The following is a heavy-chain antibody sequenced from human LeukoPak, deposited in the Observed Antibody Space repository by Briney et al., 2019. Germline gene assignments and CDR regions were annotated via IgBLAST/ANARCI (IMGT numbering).Heavy chain of an antibody. CDR3: ASGSGYCSSTSCVPTFDY. V-gene: IGHV3-48*03. CDR2: ISSSGSTI. Sequence: HPGGSLRLSCAASGFTFSSYEMNWVRQAPGKGLEWVSYISSSGSTIYYADSVKGRFTISRDNAKNSLYLQMNSLRADDTAVYYCASGSGYCSSTSCVPTFDYWGQGTLVTDSS. J-gene: IGHJ4*02. CDR1: GFTFSSYE. D-gene: IGHD2-2*01.